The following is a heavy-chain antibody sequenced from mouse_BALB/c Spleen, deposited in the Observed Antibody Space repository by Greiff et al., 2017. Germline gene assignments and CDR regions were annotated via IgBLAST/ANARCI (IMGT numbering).Heavy chain of an antibody. J-gene: IGHJ1*01. Sequence: EVKLVESGGGLVKPGGSLKLSCAASGFTFSSYAMSWVRQTPEKRLEWVASISSGGSTYYPDSVKGRFTISRDNARNILYLQMSSLRSDDTAMYYCASIPLYYGSSYWYFDVWGAGTTVTVSS. CDR3: ASIPLYYGSSYWYFDV. D-gene: IGHD1-1*01. CDR2: ISSGGST. V-gene: IGHV5-6-5*01. CDR1: GFTFSSYA.